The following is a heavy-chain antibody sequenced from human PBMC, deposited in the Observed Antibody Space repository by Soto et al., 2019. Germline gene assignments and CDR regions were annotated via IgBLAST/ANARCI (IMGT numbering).Heavy chain of an antibody. CDR3: AKGQAAPIWNYYYMDV. Sequence: GGSLILSGAASRFTFSSYAMSWVRQAPGKGLEWVSAISGSGGSTYYADSVKGRFTISRDNSKNTLYLQMNSLRAEDTAVYYCAKGQAAPIWNYYYMDVWGKGT. V-gene: IGHV3-23*01. CDR2: ISGSGGST. CDR1: RFTFSSYA. D-gene: IGHD2-15*01. J-gene: IGHJ6*03.